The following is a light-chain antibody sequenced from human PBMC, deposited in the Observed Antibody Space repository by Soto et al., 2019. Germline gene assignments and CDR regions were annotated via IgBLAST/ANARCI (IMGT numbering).Light chain of an antibody. CDR1: QAISNF. CDR2: GAS. CDR3: KNYHSAPWT. J-gene: IGKJ1*01. V-gene: IGKV1-27*01. Sequence: IQMTQSPSTLSASVGDRVTITCRASQAISNFLAWYQQKPGKVHKLLMYGASTLPSGVQSRFSGSGSGTDFTLTIRSLQPEDVATYYCKNYHSAPWTFGQGTKVDI.